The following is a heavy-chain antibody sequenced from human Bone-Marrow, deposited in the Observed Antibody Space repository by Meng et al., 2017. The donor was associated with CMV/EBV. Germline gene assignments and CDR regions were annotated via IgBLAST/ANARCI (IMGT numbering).Heavy chain of an antibody. CDR1: GCSISSSSYY. J-gene: IGHJ4*02. Sequence: HESGPGVVKPSGPLSLTWIVSGCSISSSSYYWGWIRQPPGKGLEWIGSIYYSGSTYYNPSLKSRVTISVDTSKNQFSLKLSSVTAADTAVYYCAKKGVGPRHFDYWGQGTLVTVSS. CDR3: AKKGVGPRHFDY. D-gene: IGHD1-26*01. V-gene: IGHV4-39*07. CDR2: IYYSGST.